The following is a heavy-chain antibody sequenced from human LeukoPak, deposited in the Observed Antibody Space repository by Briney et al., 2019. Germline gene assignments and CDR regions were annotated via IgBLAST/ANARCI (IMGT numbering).Heavy chain of an antibody. J-gene: IGHJ6*03. V-gene: IGHV1-69*05. CDR3: AIVVVTATNPYYYYYYYMDV. D-gene: IGHD2-21*02. CDR2: IIPIFGTA. CDR1: GGTFSSYA. Sequence: ASVKVSCKASGGTFSSYAISWVRQAPGQGLEWMGGIIPIFGTANYAQKFQGRVTITTDESTSTAYMELSGLRSEDTAVYYCAIVVVTATNPYYYYYYYMDVWGKGTTVTVSS.